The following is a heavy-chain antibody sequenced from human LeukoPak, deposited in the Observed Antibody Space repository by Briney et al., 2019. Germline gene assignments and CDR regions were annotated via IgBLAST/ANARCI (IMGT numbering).Heavy chain of an antibody. Sequence: GGSLRLSCAVSGFTLSSHWMTWVRQAPGKGLEWVANIKKDGSENYYADSVKGRFTIYRDDAKNSVYLQMNSLRAEDTAVYYCARGYSWSGYIYDYWGQGTLVTVSS. J-gene: IGHJ4*02. V-gene: IGHV3-7*01. CDR3: ARGYSWSGYIYDY. D-gene: IGHD3-3*01. CDR2: IKKDGSEN. CDR1: GFTLSSHW.